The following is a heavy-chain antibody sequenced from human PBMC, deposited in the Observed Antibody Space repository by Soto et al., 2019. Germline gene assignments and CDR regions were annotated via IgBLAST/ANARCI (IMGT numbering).Heavy chain of an antibody. CDR2: IIPILGIA. V-gene: IGHV1-69*04. CDR3: ARDYGWGSSSSYAFDI. Sequence: ASVKVSCKASGGTFSSYTISWVRQAPGQGLEWMGRIIPILGIANYAQKFQGRVTITADKSTSTAYMELSSLRSEDTAVYYCARDYGWGSSSSYAFDIWGQGTMVTVSS. J-gene: IGHJ3*02. D-gene: IGHD6-6*01. CDR1: GGTFSSYT.